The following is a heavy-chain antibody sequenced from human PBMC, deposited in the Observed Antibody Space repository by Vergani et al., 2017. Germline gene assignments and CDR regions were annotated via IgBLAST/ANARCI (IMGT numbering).Heavy chain of an antibody. V-gene: IGHV3-74*01. CDR1: GFTFSSYW. Sequence: EVQLVESGGGLVQPGGSLRLSCAASGFTFSSYWMHWVRQAPGKGLVWVSRINSDGSSTSYADSVKGRFTISRDNAKNTLYLQMNSLRPEDTAVYYCARDSVVVIAIYYYYYMDVWGKGTTVTVSS. J-gene: IGHJ6*03. D-gene: IGHD2-21*01. CDR3: ARDSVVVIAIYYYYYMDV. CDR2: INSDGSST.